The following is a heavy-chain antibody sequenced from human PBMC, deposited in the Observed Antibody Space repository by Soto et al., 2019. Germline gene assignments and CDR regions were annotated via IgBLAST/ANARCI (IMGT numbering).Heavy chain of an antibody. CDR2: IYHSGST. CDR3: ARDPSPGYSGYDISP. CDR1: GGSISSSNW. Sequence: LSLTCAVSGGSISSSNWWSWVRQPPGKGLEWIGEIYHSGSTNYNPSLKSRVTISVDKSKNQFSLKLSSVTAADTAVYYCARDPSPGYSGYDISPWGQGTLLTVSS. V-gene: IGHV4-4*02. D-gene: IGHD5-12*01. J-gene: IGHJ5*02.